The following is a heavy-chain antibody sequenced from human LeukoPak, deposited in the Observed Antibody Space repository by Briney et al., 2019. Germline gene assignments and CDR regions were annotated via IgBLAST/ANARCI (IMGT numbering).Heavy chain of an antibody. CDR3: ARGDSSSWSPDY. D-gene: IGHD6-13*01. J-gene: IGHJ4*02. Sequence: PGGSLRLSCAASGFSFSNYAMGWVRQAPGKGLEWVSGISGSGGSTYYADSVKGRFTISRDNSKNTLYLQMNSLRAEDTAVYYCARGDSSSWSPDYWGQGTLVTVSS. CDR2: ISGSGGST. V-gene: IGHV3-23*01. CDR1: GFSFSNYA.